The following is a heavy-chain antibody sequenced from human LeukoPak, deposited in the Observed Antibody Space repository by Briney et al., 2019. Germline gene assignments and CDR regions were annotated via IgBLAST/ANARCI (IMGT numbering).Heavy chain of an antibody. J-gene: IGHJ4*02. CDR3: AKESGSYHYYFDY. Sequence: PGGSLRLSCAASGFTFSSYGMHWVRQAPGKGLEWVPVISHDGSNKYYADSVKGRFTISRDNSKNTLYLQMNSLRAEDTAVYYCAKESGSYHYYFDYWGQGTLVTVSS. V-gene: IGHV3-30*18. CDR2: ISHDGSNK. D-gene: IGHD1-26*01. CDR1: GFTFSSYG.